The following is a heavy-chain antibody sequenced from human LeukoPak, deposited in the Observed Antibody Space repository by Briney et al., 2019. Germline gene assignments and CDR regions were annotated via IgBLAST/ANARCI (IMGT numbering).Heavy chain of an antibody. D-gene: IGHD2-2*01. CDR2: ISYDGSNK. V-gene: IGHV3-30*04. CDR3: ARPSCSSTSCYEGNAFDI. CDR1: GFTFSSYA. J-gene: IGHJ3*02. Sequence: GGSLRLSCAASGFTFSSYAMHWVRLAPGKGLEWVAVISYDGSNKYYADSVKGRFTISRDNSKNTLYLQMNSLRAEDTAVYYCARPSCSSTSCYEGNAFDIWGQGTMVTVSS.